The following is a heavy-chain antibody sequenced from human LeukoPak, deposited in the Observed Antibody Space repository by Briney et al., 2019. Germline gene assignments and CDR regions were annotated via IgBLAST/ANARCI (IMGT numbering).Heavy chain of an antibody. CDR1: GFDFSAFG. D-gene: IGHD2-15*01. CDR2: ISYDGSQK. V-gene: IGHV3-30*18. CDR3: AKDNGSPSLVVVLVATAPDY. Sequence: GGSLRPSCAASGFDFSAFGMNWGRQAPGKGLEWVAVISYDGSQKYYADSVKGRFTIPRDNSKNTVYLQMNSLSAEDTAVYYCAKDNGSPSLVVVLVATAPDYWGQGTLVTVFS. J-gene: IGHJ4*02.